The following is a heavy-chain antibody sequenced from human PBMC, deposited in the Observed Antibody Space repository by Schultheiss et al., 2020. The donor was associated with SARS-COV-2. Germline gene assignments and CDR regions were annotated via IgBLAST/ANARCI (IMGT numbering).Heavy chain of an antibody. CDR2: ISYDGSNK. Sequence: GESLKISCAASGFTFSSYGMHWVRQAPGKGLEWVAVISYDGSNKYYADSVKGRFTISRDNSKNTLYLQMNSLRAEDTAVYYCAKDCSSSWSYYYYYGMDVWGQGTTVTVSS. CDR3: AKDCSSSWSYYYYYGMDV. J-gene: IGHJ6*02. V-gene: IGHV3-30*18. D-gene: IGHD6-13*01. CDR1: GFTFSSYG.